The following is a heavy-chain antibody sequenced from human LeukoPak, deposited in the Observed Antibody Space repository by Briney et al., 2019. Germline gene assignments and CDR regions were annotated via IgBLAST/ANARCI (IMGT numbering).Heavy chain of an antibody. CDR2: INPKSGGT. Sequence: EASVKVSCKASGYTFTGYYMHWVRQAPGQGLEWMGWINPKSGGTNYAQKFQGRVIMTRDTSISTVYMEVSRLRCDDTAVYYCARDLYSTSRDYWGQGTLVTVSS. CDR1: GYTFTGYY. CDR3: ARDLYSTSRDY. V-gene: IGHV1-2*02. J-gene: IGHJ4*02. D-gene: IGHD2/OR15-2a*01.